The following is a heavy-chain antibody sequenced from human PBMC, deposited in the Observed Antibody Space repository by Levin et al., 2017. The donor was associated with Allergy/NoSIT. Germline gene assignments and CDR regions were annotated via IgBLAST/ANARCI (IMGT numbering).Heavy chain of an antibody. CDR3: AKPGYCDGDCFNFDY. D-gene: IGHD2-21*02. J-gene: IGHJ4*02. CDR1: GFTFNKYG. V-gene: IGHV3-30*18. Sequence: PGESLKISCAASGFTFNKYGMHWVRQAPGKGLEWVAVISYDGANKDYVDSVKGRFTISRDNSKNTLYLQMNSLRAEDTAMYYCAKPGYCDGDCFNFDYWGQGTLVTVSS. CDR2: ISYDGANK.